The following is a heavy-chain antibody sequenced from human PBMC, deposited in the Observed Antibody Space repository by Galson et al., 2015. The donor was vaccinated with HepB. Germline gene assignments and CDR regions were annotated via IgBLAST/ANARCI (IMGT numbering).Heavy chain of an antibody. V-gene: IGHV3-21*01. CDR3: ARDTAAAAGYFDY. Sequence: SLRLSCAASGFTFSSYSMNWVRQAPGKGLEWVSSISSSSSYIYYADSVKGRFTISRDNAKNSLYLQMNSLRAEDTAVYYCARDTAAAAGYFDYWGQGTLVTVSS. CDR1: GFTFSSYS. CDR2: ISSSSSYI. J-gene: IGHJ4*02. D-gene: IGHD6-13*01.